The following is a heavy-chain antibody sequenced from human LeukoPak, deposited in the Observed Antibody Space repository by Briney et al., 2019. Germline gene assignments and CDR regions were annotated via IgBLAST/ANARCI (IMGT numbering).Heavy chain of an antibody. D-gene: IGHD2-15*01. CDR1: GYSFTTDY. CDR2: IYPDDSDT. J-gene: IGHJ5*02. CDR3: ARKNYCSGGSCYSRGWFDP. Sequence: GESLKISCKGSGYSFTTDYIGWVRQMPGKGLEWMGIIYPDDSDTTYSPSFQGQVTISVDKSITTAFLQWSSLRSEDTAMYYCARKNYCSGGSCYSRGWFDPWGQGTLVTVSS. V-gene: IGHV5-51*01.